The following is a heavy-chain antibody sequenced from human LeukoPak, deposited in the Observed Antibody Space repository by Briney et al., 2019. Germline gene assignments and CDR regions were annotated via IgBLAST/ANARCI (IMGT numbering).Heavy chain of an antibody. Sequence: GGSLRLSCAASGFTFSSYDMTWVRQTPGRGLEWVSSIRPSGDNTYYGDSVKGRFTISRDNSKNTVYLQMNNMRVDETAVYYCARVAGWHWFDPWGQGTLVTVSS. CDR2: IRPSGDNT. J-gene: IGHJ5*02. V-gene: IGHV3-23*01. CDR1: GFTFSSYD. CDR3: ARVAGWHWFDP. D-gene: IGHD6-19*01.